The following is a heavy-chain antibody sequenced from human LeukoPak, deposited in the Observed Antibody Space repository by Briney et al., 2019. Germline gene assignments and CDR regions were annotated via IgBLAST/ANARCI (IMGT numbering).Heavy chain of an antibody. Sequence: PVGSLGLSCAASGFTFSSCGFNWVRQAPGKGLEWVSSIGPTGTDRYHAESVRGRFTISRDNAKNSLYLQMNSLRAEDTAVYYCARAWEWLPYYFDYWGQGTLVTVSS. V-gene: IGHV3-21*01. J-gene: IGHJ4*02. D-gene: IGHD3-3*01. CDR1: GFTFSSCG. CDR2: IGPTGTDR. CDR3: ARAWEWLPYYFDY.